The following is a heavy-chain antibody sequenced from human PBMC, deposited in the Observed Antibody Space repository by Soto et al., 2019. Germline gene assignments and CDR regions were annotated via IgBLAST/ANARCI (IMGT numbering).Heavy chain of an antibody. CDR3: ARVGANPSDY. V-gene: IGHV4-34*01. CDR2: IEHSGST. CDR1: GASFSGYS. Sequence: QVQLPQWGAGLLKPSETLSLTCAVQGASFSGYSWSWIRQPPGKGLEWIVDIEHSGSTNYNSSLRSRVTISLDTSKNHFSLKLNSVTAADTAVYYCARVGANPSDYWGQGTLVTVSS. D-gene: IGHD1-26*01. J-gene: IGHJ4*02.